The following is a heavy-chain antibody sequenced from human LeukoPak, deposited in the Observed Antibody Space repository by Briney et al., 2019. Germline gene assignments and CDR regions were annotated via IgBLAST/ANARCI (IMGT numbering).Heavy chain of an antibody. J-gene: IGHJ5*02. CDR1: GYTFTSYN. V-gene: IGHV1-18*01. Sequence: ASVKVSCKASGYTFTSYNINWVRQAPGQGLEWMGWISAYNGDTNYAQNLQGRVTMTTDTSTDTAYMELRSLRSDDTAVYYCARDGLSYTNPNNWFDPWGQGTLVTVSS. CDR2: ISAYNGDT. CDR3: ARDGLSYTNPNNWFDP. D-gene: IGHD2-2*02.